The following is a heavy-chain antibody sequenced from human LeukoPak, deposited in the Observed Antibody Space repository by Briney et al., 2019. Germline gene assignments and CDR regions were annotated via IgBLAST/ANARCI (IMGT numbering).Heavy chain of an antibody. CDR2: TYYRSKWSS. J-gene: IGHJ6*02. CDR1: GDSFSSNSAA. Sequence: LSQTLSLTCAISGDSFSSNSAAWNWIRQSPSRGLEWLGRTYYRSKWSSDYAVSVQSRITINPDTSKNQFSLQLNSVTPEDTAVYYCARHPSHYYGMDVWGQGTTVTVSS. V-gene: IGHV6-1*01. CDR3: ARHPSHYYGMDV.